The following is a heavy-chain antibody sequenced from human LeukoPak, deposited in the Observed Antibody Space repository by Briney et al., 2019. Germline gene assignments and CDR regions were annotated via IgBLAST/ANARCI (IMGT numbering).Heavy chain of an antibody. J-gene: IGHJ6*02. CDR2: ISYDGSNK. D-gene: IGHD6-19*01. CDR1: GFTFSSYA. V-gene: IGHV3-30*04. CDR3: TTDLWLANKDYYYYYGMDV. Sequence: PGRSLRLSCAASGFTFSSYAMHWVRQAPGRGLEWVAVISYDGSNKYYADSVKGRFTISRDDSKNTLYLQMNSLKTEDTAVYYCTTDLWLANKDYYYYYGMDVWGQGTTVTVSS.